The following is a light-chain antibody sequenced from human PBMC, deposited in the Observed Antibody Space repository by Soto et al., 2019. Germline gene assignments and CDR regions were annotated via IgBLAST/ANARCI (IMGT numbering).Light chain of an antibody. CDR2: AAS. Sequence: DIQMTQSPSSLSASVGDRVTITCRASQSISTYLNWYQQKPGKAPEVLISAASTLQSGVPSRFSGSGSGTDFTLTICNLQPEDFATYYCQQTYIPLWTLGQGTRVEI. J-gene: IGKJ1*01. V-gene: IGKV1-39*01. CDR3: QQTYIPLWT. CDR1: QSISTY.